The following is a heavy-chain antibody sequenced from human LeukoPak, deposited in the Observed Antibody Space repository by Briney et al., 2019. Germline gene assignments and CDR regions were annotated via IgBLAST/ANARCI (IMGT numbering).Heavy chain of an antibody. CDR2: IYPGDSDT. V-gene: IGHV5-51*01. D-gene: IGHD3-10*01. Sequence: HGESLKTSCKGSGYSFTSYWIGWVRQMPGKGLEWMGIIYPGDSDTRYSPSFQGQVTISADKSISTAYLQWSSLKASDTAMYYCASLPYYYGSAEYPDYWGQGTLVTVSS. J-gene: IGHJ4*02. CDR1: GYSFTSYW. CDR3: ASLPYYYGSAEYPDY.